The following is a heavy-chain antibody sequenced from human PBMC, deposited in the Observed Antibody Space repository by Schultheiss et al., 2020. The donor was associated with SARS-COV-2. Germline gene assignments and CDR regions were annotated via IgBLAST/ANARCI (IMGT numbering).Heavy chain of an antibody. V-gene: IGHV4-59*01. CDR2: IYYSGST. CDR3: ASTRYYFDY. Sequence: SETLSLTCTVSGDSISSYYWSWIRQPPGKGLEWIGYIYYSGSTNYNPSLKSRVTISVDTSKNQFSLKLSSVTAADTAVYYCASTRYYFDYWGQGTLVTVSS. CDR1: GDSISSYY. J-gene: IGHJ4*02. D-gene: IGHD1-1*01.